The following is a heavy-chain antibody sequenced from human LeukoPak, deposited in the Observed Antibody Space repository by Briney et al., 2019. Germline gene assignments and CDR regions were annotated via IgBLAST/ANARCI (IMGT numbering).Heavy chain of an antibody. V-gene: IGHV3-15*01. CDR1: GFTFSDAW. J-gene: IGHJ4*02. Sequence: GGSLRLSCVGSGFTFSDAWMSWVRQAPGEGLEWVGRIKSKSDGGTIDYAAPVKGRFTISRDDSRNTLYLQMNSLKTEDTAVYYCTTRRQDGWWGQGTLVTVS. CDR3: TTRRQDGW. CDR2: IKSKSDGGTI. D-gene: IGHD2-15*01.